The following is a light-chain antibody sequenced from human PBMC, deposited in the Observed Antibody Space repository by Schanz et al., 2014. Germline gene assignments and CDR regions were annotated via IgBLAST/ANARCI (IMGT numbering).Light chain of an antibody. Sequence: EIVLTQSPGTLSLSPGERATLSCRASQSVSSSYLAWYQQKPGQAPRLLIYDASNRATGIPARFSGSGSGTDFTLTISSLEPEDFAVYYCQQRSIWPPTFGQGTKVEI. CDR2: DAS. CDR1: QSVSSSY. V-gene: IGKV3D-20*02. J-gene: IGKJ1*01. CDR3: QQRSIWPPT.